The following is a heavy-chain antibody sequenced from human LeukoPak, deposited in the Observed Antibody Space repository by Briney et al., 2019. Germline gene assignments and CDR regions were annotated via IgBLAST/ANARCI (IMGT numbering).Heavy chain of an antibody. J-gene: IGHJ6*03. V-gene: IGHV4-4*07. CDR1: GGSISSYY. CDR3: ARVGQYTSGYDQPGQYYYYYMDV. CDR2: IYTSGST. Sequence: SETLSLTCTVSGGSISSYYWSWIRQPAGKGVEWIGRIYTSGSTNYNPSLKSRVTMSVDTSKNQFSLKLSSVTAADTAVYYCARVGQYTSGYDQPGQYYYYYMDVWGKGTTVTISS. D-gene: IGHD5-12*01.